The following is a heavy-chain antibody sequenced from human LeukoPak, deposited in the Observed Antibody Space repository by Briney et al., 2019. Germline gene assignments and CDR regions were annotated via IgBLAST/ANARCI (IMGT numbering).Heavy chain of an antibody. CDR2: IKKDGSEK. V-gene: IGHV3-7*03. CDR1: GFTSSSYW. J-gene: IGHJ4*02. D-gene: IGHD6-13*01. CDR3: ARGLYSSTTYYFDY. Sequence: GGSLRLSCAASGFTSSSYWMSWVRQAPGKGLEWVANIKKDGSEKYYVDSVKGRFTISRDNAKNSLYLQMNSLRAEDTAVYFCARGLYSSTTYYFDYWGQGTLVTVSS.